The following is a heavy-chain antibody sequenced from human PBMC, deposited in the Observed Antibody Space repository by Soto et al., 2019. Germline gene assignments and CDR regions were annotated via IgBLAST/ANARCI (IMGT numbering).Heavy chain of an antibody. CDR2: ISGSEDRT. CDR3: GRTYTGG. Sequence: LQSGGGVVQPGEYLRLYCAASGFSLRDHALSWVRQAPGGGLEWVSGISGSEDRTNYADFVRGRFIISKDRAKNTLYLDMSGLRVDDTAVYFCGRTYTGGWGHGTLVTVSS. CDR1: GFSLRDHA. J-gene: IGHJ4*01. D-gene: IGHD3-10*01. V-gene: IGHV3-23*01.